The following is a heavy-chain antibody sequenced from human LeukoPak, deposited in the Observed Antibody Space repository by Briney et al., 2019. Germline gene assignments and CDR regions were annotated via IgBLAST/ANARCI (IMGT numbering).Heavy chain of an antibody. CDR2: IRYDGSNK. J-gene: IGHJ4*02. CDR3: AKDPTHFRVWDYYETIGLSY. Sequence: GRSLRPSCAASGFTFSSYGMHWVRQAPGKVLEWVAFIRYDGSNKYYADSVKGRFTISRDNSTNTLNLQMNSLRAEDTAVYYCAKDPTHFRVWDYYETIGLSYWGQGTLVTVSS. V-gene: IGHV3-30*02. CDR1: GFTFSSYG. D-gene: IGHD3-22*01.